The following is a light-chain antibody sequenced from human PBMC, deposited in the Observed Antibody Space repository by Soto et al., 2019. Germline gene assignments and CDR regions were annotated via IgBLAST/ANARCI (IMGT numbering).Light chain of an antibody. J-gene: IGKJ5*01. CDR3: QQRSNWHT. CDR2: DAS. V-gene: IGKV3D-11*01. Sequence: EIVLTQSPATLSLSPGERATLSCRASQGVSSYLAWYQQKPGQAPRLLIYDASNRATGIPARFSGSGPGTDFTLTISSIEPEDFAVYYCQQRSNWHTFGQGTRLEIK. CDR1: QGVSSY.